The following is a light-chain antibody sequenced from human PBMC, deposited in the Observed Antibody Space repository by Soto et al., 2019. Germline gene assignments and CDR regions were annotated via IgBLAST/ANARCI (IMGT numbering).Light chain of an antibody. Sequence: QSALTQPASVSGSRGQSIIISCVGRNTDVGQDKSVSWYQQGPGKAPKLLIFEVTNRPSGVSNRFSGSRSGNTASLTISGLQPDDEGDYFCVSYTDTDTLVFGTGTK. CDR1: NTDVGQDKS. CDR3: VSYTDTDTLV. J-gene: IGLJ1*01. CDR2: EVT. V-gene: IGLV2-14*01.